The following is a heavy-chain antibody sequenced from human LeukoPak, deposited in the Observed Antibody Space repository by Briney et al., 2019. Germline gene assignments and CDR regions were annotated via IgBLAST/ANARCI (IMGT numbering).Heavy chain of an antibody. J-gene: IGHJ4*02. V-gene: IGHV3-11*01. D-gene: IGHD2-2*01. CDR3: ARGLPATLLDY. Sequence: GGSLRLSCVASGFTFSDYYMSWVRQAPGKGLEWVSYFSSSATATYYAGSVKGRFTISRDSAKNSLYLQMNSLRVEDTAVYYCARGLPATLLDYWGQGTLVTVSS. CDR1: GFTFSDYY. CDR2: FSSSATAT.